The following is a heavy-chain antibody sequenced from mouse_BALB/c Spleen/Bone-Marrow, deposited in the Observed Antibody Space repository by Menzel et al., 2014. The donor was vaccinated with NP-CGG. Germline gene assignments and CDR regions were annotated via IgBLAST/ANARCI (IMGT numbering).Heavy chain of an antibody. CDR1: GYSITSGYY. CDR3: ASGNYFNFDY. D-gene: IGHD2-1*01. Sequence: ESGPGLVKPSQSLSLTCSVTGYSITSGYYWNWIRQFPGNKLEWMGYISYDGSNNYNPSLKNRISITRGTSKNQFFRKLNSVTTEDTATYYCASGNYFNFDYWGQGTTLTVSS. J-gene: IGHJ2*01. V-gene: IGHV3-6*02. CDR2: ISYDGSN.